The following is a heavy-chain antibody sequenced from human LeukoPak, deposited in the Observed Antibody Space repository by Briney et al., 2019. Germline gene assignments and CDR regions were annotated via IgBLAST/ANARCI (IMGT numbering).Heavy chain of an antibody. CDR2: ISGDGGST. CDR3: VSTFGAIPT. J-gene: IGHJ5*02. Sequence: GGSLRLSCAAPGFIFGNYAIHWVRQAPGKGLEWVSLISGDGGSTFYADSVKGRFTISRDNSKNTLNLQMSGLRAEDTAVYYCVSTFGAIPTWGQGTLVTVSS. CDR1: GFIFGNYA. D-gene: IGHD2-2*02. V-gene: IGHV3-43*02.